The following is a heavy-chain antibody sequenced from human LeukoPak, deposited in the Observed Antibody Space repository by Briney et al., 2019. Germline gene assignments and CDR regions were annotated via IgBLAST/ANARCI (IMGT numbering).Heavy chain of an antibody. Sequence: GGSLRLSCAASGFTFSSYWMSWVRQAPGKGLEWVANIKQDGSEKYYVDSVKGRFTISRDNAKNSLYLQMNSLRAEDTAFYYCARGLMGGYPYFENWGQGTLVTVSS. CDR3: ARGLMGGYPYFEN. CDR1: GFTFSSYW. CDR2: IKQDGSEK. J-gene: IGHJ4*02. V-gene: IGHV3-7*03. D-gene: IGHD3-22*01.